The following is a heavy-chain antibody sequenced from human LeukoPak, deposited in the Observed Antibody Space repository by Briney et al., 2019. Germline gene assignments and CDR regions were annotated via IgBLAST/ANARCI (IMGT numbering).Heavy chain of an antibody. D-gene: IGHD3-22*01. V-gene: IGHV4-39*01. Sequence: SETLSLTCAIFGDSVSRSDSYWDWIRQPPGKGLEWIGTIYYSGRTYYSPSLKSRVTLSVDMSNNQFSLTLSSVTAADTALYFCARRRYYDSSGYLEWGQGTLVTVSS. J-gene: IGHJ1*01. CDR3: ARRRYYDSSGYLE. CDR1: GDSVSRSDSY. CDR2: IYYSGRT.